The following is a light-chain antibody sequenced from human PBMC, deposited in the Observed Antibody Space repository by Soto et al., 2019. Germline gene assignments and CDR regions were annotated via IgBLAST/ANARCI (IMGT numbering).Light chain of an antibody. V-gene: IGKV1-33*01. Sequence: IQMTQSPSSLSACVGDRVTITCQASQDISNYLNWYQQKPGKAPKLLIYDASNLETGVPSRFSGSGSGTDFTFTISSLQPEDIATYYCQQYDNLPFGGGTKVDIK. J-gene: IGKJ4*01. CDR2: DAS. CDR3: QQYDNLP. CDR1: QDISNY.